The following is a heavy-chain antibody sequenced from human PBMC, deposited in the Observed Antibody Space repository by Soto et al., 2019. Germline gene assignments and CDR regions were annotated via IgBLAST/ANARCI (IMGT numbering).Heavy chain of an antibody. J-gene: IGHJ3*02. CDR3: ARDKSRCSSTSCYSDLDAFDI. Sequence: QVQLVQSGAEGKKPGSSVKVSCKASGGTFSSYTISWVRQAPGQGLEWMGRIIPILGIANYAQKFQGRVKITADKSTSTAYMELSSLRSEDTAVYYCARDKSRCSSTSCYSDLDAFDIWGQGTMVTVSS. D-gene: IGHD2-2*01. CDR2: IIPILGIA. V-gene: IGHV1-69*08. CDR1: GGTFSSYT.